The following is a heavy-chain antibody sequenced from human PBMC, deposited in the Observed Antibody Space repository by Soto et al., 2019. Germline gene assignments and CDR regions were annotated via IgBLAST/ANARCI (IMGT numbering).Heavy chain of an antibody. Sequence: PSETLSLTCTVSGGSISSSSYYWGWIRQPPGKGLEWIGSIYYSGSTYYNPSLKSRVTISVDTSKNQFSLKLSSVTAADTAVYYCAILTLRLSGPSFDPRGQTPPLTLYS. D-gene: IGHD3-3*01. CDR2: IYYSGST. V-gene: IGHV4-39*01. CDR3: AILTLRLSGPSFDP. CDR1: GGSISSSSYY. J-gene: IGHJ5*02.